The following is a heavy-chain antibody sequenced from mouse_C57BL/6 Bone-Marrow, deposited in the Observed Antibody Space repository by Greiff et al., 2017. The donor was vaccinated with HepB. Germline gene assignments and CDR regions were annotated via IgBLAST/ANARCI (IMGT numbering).Heavy chain of an antibody. J-gene: IGHJ3*01. CDR2: IWSGGST. Sequence: VQLQESGPGLVQPSQSLSITCTVSGFSLTSYGVHWVRQSPGKGLEWLGVIWSGGSTDYNAAFISRLSISKDNSKSKVFFKMISLQADDTAIYYCARKGYYGSSYVAWFAYWGQGTLVTVSA. V-gene: IGHV2-2*01. CDR1: GFSLTSYG. CDR3: ARKGYYGSSYVAWFAY. D-gene: IGHD1-1*01.